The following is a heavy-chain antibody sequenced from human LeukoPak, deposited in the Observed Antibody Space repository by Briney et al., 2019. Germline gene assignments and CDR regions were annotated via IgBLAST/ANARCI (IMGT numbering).Heavy chain of an antibody. CDR2: ISAYNGNT. Sequence: ASVKVSCKASGGTFSSYGISWVRQAPGQGLEWMGWISAYNGNTNYAQKLQGRVTMTTDTSTSTAYMELRSLRSDDTAVYYCAYSSGYYYERSAFDIWGQGTMVTVSS. V-gene: IGHV1-18*01. D-gene: IGHD3-22*01. CDR1: GGTFSSYG. CDR3: AYSSGYYYERSAFDI. J-gene: IGHJ3*02.